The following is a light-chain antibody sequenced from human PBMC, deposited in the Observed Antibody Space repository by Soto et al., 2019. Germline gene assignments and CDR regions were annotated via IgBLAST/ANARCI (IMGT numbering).Light chain of an antibody. J-gene: IGKJ1*01. CDR2: AAS. Sequence: DIQMTQSPSSLSASVGGRVTITCRASQSISSYLNWYQQRPGKAPKLLIYAASSLQSGVPSRFSGSGSGTDFTLTISSLQPEDFATYYCQQSYSTVTFGQGTKVDIK. V-gene: IGKV1-39*01. CDR3: QQSYSTVT. CDR1: QSISSY.